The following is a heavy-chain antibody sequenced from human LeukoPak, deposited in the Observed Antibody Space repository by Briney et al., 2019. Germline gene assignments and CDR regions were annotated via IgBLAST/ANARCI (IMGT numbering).Heavy chain of an antibody. Sequence: GGSLRLSCAASGFTFSSYSMNWVRQAPGKGLEWVSSISSSSSNIYYADSVKGRFTISRDNAKNSLYLQMNSLRAEDTAVYYCARVTMVRGVTLLYYYYYMDVWGKGTTVTISS. D-gene: IGHD3-10*01. CDR2: ISSSSSNI. CDR1: GFTFSSYS. V-gene: IGHV3-21*04. J-gene: IGHJ6*03. CDR3: ARVTMVRGVTLLYYYYYMDV.